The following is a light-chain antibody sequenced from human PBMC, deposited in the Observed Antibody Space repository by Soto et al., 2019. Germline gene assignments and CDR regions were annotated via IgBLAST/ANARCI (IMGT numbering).Light chain of an antibody. Sequence: DIVMTQSPDSLAVSLGERATINCKSSQSVLYSSNNKNYLAWYQQKPGQPPKLLIYWASTREFGVPDRFSGSGSGTDFTLTSSSLQAEDVAVYYCQQYYSTPLTFGGGTKVEI. CDR2: WAS. CDR3: QQYYSTPLT. J-gene: IGKJ4*01. CDR1: QSVLYSSNNKNY. V-gene: IGKV4-1*01.